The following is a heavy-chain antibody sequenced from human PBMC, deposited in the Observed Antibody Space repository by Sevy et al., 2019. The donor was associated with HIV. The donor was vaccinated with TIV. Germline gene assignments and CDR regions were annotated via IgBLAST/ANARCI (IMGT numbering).Heavy chain of an antibody. CDR3: AREGCTKPHDY. V-gene: IGHV3-23*01. Sequence: GGSLRLSCAASGFTFSKYSMSWVRQPPGKGLEWVSTLSFGCGEINYADSVEGRFPISRDNSKSSVYLQMNNLRPEDTAVYYCAREGCTKPHDYWGQGTLVTVSS. CDR2: LSFGCGEI. J-gene: IGHJ4*02. D-gene: IGHD2-8*01. CDR1: GFTFSKYS.